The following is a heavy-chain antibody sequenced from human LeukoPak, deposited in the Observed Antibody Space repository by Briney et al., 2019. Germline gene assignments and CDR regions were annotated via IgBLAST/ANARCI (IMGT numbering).Heavy chain of an antibody. CDR1: GFTFSSYG. Sequence: GGSLRLSCAASGFTFSSYGMHWVRQATGKGLEWVSGIGTAGDTYYPGSVKGRFTISRENARNSLYLQINSLRVGDAAVYYCARAKWVGATTIYFEYWGQGTLVTVSS. D-gene: IGHD1-26*01. CDR2: IGTAGDT. J-gene: IGHJ4*02. CDR3: ARAKWVGATTIYFEY. V-gene: IGHV3-13*01.